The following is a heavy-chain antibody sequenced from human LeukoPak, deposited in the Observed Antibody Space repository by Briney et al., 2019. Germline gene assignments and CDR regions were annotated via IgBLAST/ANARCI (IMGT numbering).Heavy chain of an antibody. J-gene: IGHJ4*02. CDR2: INPNSGGT. Sequence: GGSLRLSCAASGYTFTGYYMHWVRQAPGQGLEWMGWINPNSGGTNYAQKFQGRVTMTRDTSISTAYMELSRLRSDDTAVYYCARGGSIAAAGTGFIDYWGQGTLVTVSS. V-gene: IGHV1-2*02. CDR3: ARGGSIAAAGTGFIDY. D-gene: IGHD6-13*01. CDR1: GYTFTGYY.